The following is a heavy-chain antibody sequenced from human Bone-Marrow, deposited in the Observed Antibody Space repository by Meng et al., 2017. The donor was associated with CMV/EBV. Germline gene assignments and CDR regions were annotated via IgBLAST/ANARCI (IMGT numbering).Heavy chain of an antibody. J-gene: IGHJ5*02. CDR2: ISAGGGST. CDR1: GFTFSSYA. Sequence: GGSLRLSCAASGFTFSSYAMTWVRQAPGKGLEWVSAISAGGGSTFYADSVKGRYTISRDNSKDTLYLQMNSLRAEDTAIYYCAKAHYADPAWGQGTLVTDSS. D-gene: IGHD4-17*01. CDR3: AKAHYADPA. V-gene: IGHV3-23*01.